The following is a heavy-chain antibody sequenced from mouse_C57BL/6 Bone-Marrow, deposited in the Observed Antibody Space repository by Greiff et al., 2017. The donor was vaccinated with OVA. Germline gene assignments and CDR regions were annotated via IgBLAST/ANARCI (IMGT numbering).Heavy chain of an antibody. D-gene: IGHD3-2*02. V-gene: IGHV10-3*01. J-gene: IGHJ4*01. CDR1: GFTFNTYA. Sequence: EVHLVESGGGLVQPKGSLKLSCAASGFTFNTYAMHWVRQAPGKGLEWVARIRSKSSNYATYYADSVKDRFTISRDDSQSMLYLQMNNLKTEDTAMYYCVRTSGFLYYYAMDYWGQGTSVTVSS. CDR3: VRTSGFLYYYAMDY. CDR2: IRSKSSNYAT.